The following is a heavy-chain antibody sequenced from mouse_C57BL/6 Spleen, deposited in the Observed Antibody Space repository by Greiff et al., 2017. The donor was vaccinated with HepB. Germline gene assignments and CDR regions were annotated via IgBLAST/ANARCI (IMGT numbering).Heavy chain of an antibody. J-gene: IGHJ2*01. V-gene: IGHV1-80*01. CDR2: IYPGDGDT. CDR1: GYAFSSYW. CDR3: ATENYYGSPFDY. Sequence: QVHVKQSGAELVKPGASVKISCKASGYAFSSYWMNWVKQRPGKGLEWIGQIYPGDGDTNYNGKFKGKATLTADKSSSTAYMQLSSLTSEDSAVYFCATENYYGSPFDYWGQGTTLTVSS. D-gene: IGHD1-1*01.